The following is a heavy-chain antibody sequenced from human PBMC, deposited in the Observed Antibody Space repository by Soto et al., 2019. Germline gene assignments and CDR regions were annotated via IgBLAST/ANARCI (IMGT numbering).Heavy chain of an antibody. V-gene: IGHV3-23*01. CDR2: ISGSGGST. Sequence: GGSLRLSCAASGFTFSSYAMSWVRQAPGKGLEWVSAISGSGGSTYYADSVKGRFTISRDNSKNTLYLQMNSLRADDTAFYYCAKDGYYGSVIYAFDIWGQGTLVTVSS. D-gene: IGHD3-10*01. CDR3: AKDGYYGSVIYAFDI. CDR1: GFTFSSYA. J-gene: IGHJ3*02.